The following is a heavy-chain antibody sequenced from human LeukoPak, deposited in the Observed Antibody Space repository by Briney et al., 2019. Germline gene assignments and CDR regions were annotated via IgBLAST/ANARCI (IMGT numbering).Heavy chain of an antibody. J-gene: IGHJ5*02. CDR1: GDSISSSSYY. CDR2: IYYSGST. CDR3: ATDKGPYSGSWYPNWFDP. V-gene: IGHV4-39*07. Sequence: SETLSLTCTVSGDSISSSSYYWGWIRQPPGKGLEWIGSIYYSGSTYYNPSLKSRVTISVDTSKNQFSLKLSSVTAADTAKYYCATDKGPYSGSWYPNWFDPWGQGTLVTVSS. D-gene: IGHD6-13*01.